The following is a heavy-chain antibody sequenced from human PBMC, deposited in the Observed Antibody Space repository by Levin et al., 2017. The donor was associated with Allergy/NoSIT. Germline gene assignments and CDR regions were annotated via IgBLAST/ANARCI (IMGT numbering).Heavy chain of an antibody. J-gene: IGHJ6*02. CDR3: AKDRGQQLVRDYYYGMDG. V-gene: IGHV3-30*18. CDR2: ISYDGSNK. CDR1: GFTFSSYG. Sequence: GGSLRLSCAASGFTFSSYGMHWVRQAPGKGLEWVAVISYDGSNKYYADSVKGRFTISRDNSKNTLYLQMNSLRAEDTAVYYCAKDRGQQLVRDYYYGMDGWGQGTTVTVSS. D-gene: IGHD6-13*01.